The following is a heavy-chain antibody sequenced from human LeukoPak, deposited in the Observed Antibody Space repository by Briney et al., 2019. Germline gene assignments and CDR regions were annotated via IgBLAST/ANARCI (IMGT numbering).Heavy chain of an antibody. V-gene: IGHV1-2*02. CDR1: GYTFTGYY. D-gene: IGHD3-10*01. CDR3: ARDLPVYGSGSRNPMYYYYGMDV. J-gene: IGHJ6*02. Sequence: ASVKVSCKASGYTFTGYYMHWVRQAPGQVLEWMGWINPNSGGTNYAQKFQGRVTMTRDTSISTAYMELSRLRSDDTAVYNCARDLPVYGSGSRNPMYYYYGMDVWGQGTTVTVSS. CDR2: INPNSGGT.